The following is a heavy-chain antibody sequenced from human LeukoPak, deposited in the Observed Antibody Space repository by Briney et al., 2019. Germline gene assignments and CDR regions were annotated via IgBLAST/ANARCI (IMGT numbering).Heavy chain of an antibody. CDR2: ISHIGRT. Sequence: SETLSLTCAVSGDSFSSHYWTWIRQSPGTGLEWIGYISHIGRTNYNPSLKSRVTISIDTSKDQFSLKLRSVTAADTAVYYCARDLVTVTKGFDIWGQGTMVSVSS. J-gene: IGHJ3*02. CDR1: GDSFSSHY. V-gene: IGHV4-59*11. D-gene: IGHD4-17*01. CDR3: ARDLVTVTKGFDI.